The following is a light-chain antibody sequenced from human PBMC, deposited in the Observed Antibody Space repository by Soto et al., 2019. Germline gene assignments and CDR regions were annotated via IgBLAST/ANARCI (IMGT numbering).Light chain of an antibody. J-gene: IGLJ1*01. CDR1: SSDVGGYNY. CDR3: SSYTSSSTLDYV. Sequence: QSVLTQPASVSGSLGQAVAISCTGTSSDVGGYNYVSWHQQHAGKAPKVLIYEVSDRPSGVSDRFSGSKSGNTASLTISGRQAEDEADYYCSSYTSSSTLDYVFGTGTKVTVL. CDR2: EVS. V-gene: IGLV2-14*01.